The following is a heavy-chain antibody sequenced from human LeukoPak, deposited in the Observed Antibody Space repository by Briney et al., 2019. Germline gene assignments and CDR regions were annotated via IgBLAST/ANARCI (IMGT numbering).Heavy chain of an antibody. Sequence: SVQVSYQASRYTFTHYGLSWVRQAPGQELAWMGWIRAYHCNPHYPPQPQDTVTMTADTSTSTAYLELRSLRSDDTAVYYCASLTYYYDSSGYYFDYWGQGTLVTVSS. CDR3: ASLTYYYDSSGYYFDY. D-gene: IGHD3-22*01. CDR1: RYTFTHYG. CDR2: IRAYHCNP. J-gene: IGHJ4*02. V-gene: IGHV1-18*01.